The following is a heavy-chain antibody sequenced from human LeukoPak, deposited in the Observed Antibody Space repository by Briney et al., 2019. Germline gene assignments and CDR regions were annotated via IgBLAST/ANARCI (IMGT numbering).Heavy chain of an antibody. D-gene: IGHD3-10*01. J-gene: IGHJ4*02. CDR1: GFTFSSYE. CDR3: ARDQAYGSGSNDY. V-gene: IGHV3-48*03. Sequence: GGSLRLSCAASGFTFSSYEMNWVRQAPGKGLEWVSYISSSGSTIYYADSVKGRFTISRDNAKNSLYLQMNSLRAEDMAVYYCARDQAYGSGSNDYWGQGTLVTVSS. CDR2: ISSSGSTI.